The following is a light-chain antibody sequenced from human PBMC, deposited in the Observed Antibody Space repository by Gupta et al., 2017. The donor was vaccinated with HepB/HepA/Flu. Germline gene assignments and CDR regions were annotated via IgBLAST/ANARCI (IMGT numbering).Light chain of an antibody. CDR3: AAWDERLSGWV. V-gene: IGLV1-47*01. CDR2: HND. CDR1: SSNIGRNY. J-gene: IGLJ3*02. Sequence: VVTSSPSQSAPPGPGATGHSSGSSSNIGRNYVYWYQQLPGTAPKLLIFHNDQRPSGVPDRFSASKAGTSASLVISGLRSEDDADYYCAAWDERLSGWVFGGGTKLTVL.